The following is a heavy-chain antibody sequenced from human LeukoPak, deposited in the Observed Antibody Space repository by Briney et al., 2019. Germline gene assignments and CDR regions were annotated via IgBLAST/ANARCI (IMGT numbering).Heavy chain of an antibody. V-gene: IGHV3-23*01. CDR2: ISGSGVTT. CDR1: GGSFSGYY. CDR3: TKGPWDLPHAFDI. Sequence: ETLSLTCAVYGGSFSGYYWSWIRQPPGKGLECVSTISGSGVTTRYADSVRGRFTISRDSSKNTLYLQMNSLRAEDTAIYYCTKGPWDLPHAFDIWGLGAMVTVSS. J-gene: IGHJ3*02. D-gene: IGHD1-26*01.